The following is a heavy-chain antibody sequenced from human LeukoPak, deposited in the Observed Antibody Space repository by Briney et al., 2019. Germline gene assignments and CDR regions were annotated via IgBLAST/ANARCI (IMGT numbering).Heavy chain of an antibody. Sequence: GGSLRLSCTASGFIFCDHGMSWVRQAPGKGLEWVGIIRSKAYGGTKEYAASVKGRFTISTDATDVIAYLQMNSLRIEDPAVYYCARGPIHLWLHNGMDVWGQGTTVIVFS. D-gene: IGHD5-18*01. CDR1: GFIFCDHG. CDR2: IRSKAYGGTK. V-gene: IGHV3-49*04. J-gene: IGHJ6*02. CDR3: ARGPIHLWLHNGMDV.